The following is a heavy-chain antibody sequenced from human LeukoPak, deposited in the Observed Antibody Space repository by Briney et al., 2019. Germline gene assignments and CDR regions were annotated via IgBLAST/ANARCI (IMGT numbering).Heavy chain of an antibody. Sequence: SETLSLTCTVSGGSISSSSYYWGWIRQPPGKGLEWIGSIYYSGSTYYNPSLKSRVTISVDTSKNQFSLKLSSVTAADTAVYYCARYPGSYSALDYWGQGTLVTVSS. D-gene: IGHD3-10*01. V-gene: IGHV4-39*07. J-gene: IGHJ4*02. CDR3: ARYPGSYSALDY. CDR1: GGSISSSSYY. CDR2: IYYSGST.